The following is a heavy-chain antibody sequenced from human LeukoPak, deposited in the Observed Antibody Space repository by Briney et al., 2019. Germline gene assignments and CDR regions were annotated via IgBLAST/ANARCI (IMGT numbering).Heavy chain of an antibody. J-gene: IGHJ4*02. D-gene: IGHD1-26*01. Sequence: GGSLRLSCEASGFTFSAYAMTWVRQAPGQGLEWVSSIGSDNKPHYSESVKGRFAISRDNSKSMLFLQLNSLRAEDTAVYYCAGSGSYELFDYWGQGTLVTVSS. CDR1: GFTFSAYA. V-gene: IGHV3-23*05. CDR3: AGSGSYELFDY. CDR2: IGSDNKP.